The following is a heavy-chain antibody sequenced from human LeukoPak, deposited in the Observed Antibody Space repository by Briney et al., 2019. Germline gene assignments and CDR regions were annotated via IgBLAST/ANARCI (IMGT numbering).Heavy chain of an antibody. J-gene: IGHJ4*02. D-gene: IGHD6-13*01. CDR3: ARVVAAALDY. Sequence: GSLRLSCAASGFTFSSYAMSWVRQAPGKGLEWVSSISSSSSYIYYADSVKGRFTISRDNAKNSLYLQMNSLRAEDTAVYYCARVVAAALDYWGQGTLVTVSS. V-gene: IGHV3-21*01. CDR1: GFTFSSYA. CDR2: ISSSSSYI.